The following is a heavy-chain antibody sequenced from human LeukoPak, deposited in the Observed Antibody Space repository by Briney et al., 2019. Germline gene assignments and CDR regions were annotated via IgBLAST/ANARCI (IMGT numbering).Heavy chain of an antibody. Sequence: PGGSLRLSCAASGFTVSSNYMSWVRQAPGKGLEWVSAISGSGGSTYYADSVKGRFTISRDNSKNTLYLQMNSLRAEDTAVYYCAKDVPQRPLWFGELGPDYWGQGTLVTVSS. CDR2: ISGSGGST. CDR3: AKDVPQRPLWFGELGPDY. CDR1: GFTVSSNY. D-gene: IGHD3-10*01. J-gene: IGHJ4*02. V-gene: IGHV3-23*01.